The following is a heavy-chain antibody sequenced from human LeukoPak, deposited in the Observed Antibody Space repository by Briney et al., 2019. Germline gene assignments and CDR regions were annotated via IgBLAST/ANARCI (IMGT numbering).Heavy chain of an antibody. D-gene: IGHD3-22*01. J-gene: IGHJ3*02. CDR1: GFSFSNSW. CDR3: ASQDSNNAFEI. Sequence: GGSLRLSCAASGFSFSNSWMSWVRQAPGKGLEWVANVKKDGSEKIYGDSVKGRLTISRDNAKSSLFLQMDSLRPEDTAVYYCASQDSNNAFEIWGQGTKVTVSS. CDR2: VKKDGSEK. V-gene: IGHV3-7*01.